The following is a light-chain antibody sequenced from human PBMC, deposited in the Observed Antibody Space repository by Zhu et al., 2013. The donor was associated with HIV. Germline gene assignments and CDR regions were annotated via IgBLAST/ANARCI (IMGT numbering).Light chain of an antibody. J-gene: IGKJ1*01. CDR1: QSVNIN. Sequence: EIVMTQSPATLSVSPGERATLSCRASQSVNINLAWYQQKPGQAPRLLIYGVSTRATGTPARFSGSGSGTDFTLTISSLQAEDVAVYYCQQYYSTLRTFGQGTKVEIK. CDR2: GVS. CDR3: QQYYSTLRT. V-gene: IGKV3-15*01.